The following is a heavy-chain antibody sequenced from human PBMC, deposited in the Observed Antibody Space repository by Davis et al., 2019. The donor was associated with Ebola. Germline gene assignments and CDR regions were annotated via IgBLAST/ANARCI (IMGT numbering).Heavy chain of an antibody. D-gene: IGHD6-13*01. V-gene: IGHV3-53*04. J-gene: IGHJ6*02. CDR1: GFTVSSNY. Sequence: GGSLRLSCAASGFTVSSNYMSWVRQAPGKGLEWVSVIYSGGSTYYADSVKGRFTISRHNSKNTLYLQMNSLRAEDTAVYYCAKDLRYSSSWYGGGMDVWGQGTTVTVSS. CDR2: IYSGGST. CDR3: AKDLRYSSSWYGGGMDV.